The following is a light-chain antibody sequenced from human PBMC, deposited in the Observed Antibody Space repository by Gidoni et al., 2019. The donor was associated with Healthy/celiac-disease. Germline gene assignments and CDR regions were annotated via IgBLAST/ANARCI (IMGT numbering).Light chain of an antibody. Sequence: QSALTQPAHVSGSPGQSITISCTGTSRDVGGYNYVSWYQQHPGKAPKLMIYEVSNRPSGVSNRFSGSKSGNTASLTISGLQAEDEADYYCSSYTSSSPWVFGGGTKLTVL. CDR3: SSYTSSSPWV. CDR1: SRDVGGYNY. CDR2: EVS. V-gene: IGLV2-14*01. J-gene: IGLJ3*02.